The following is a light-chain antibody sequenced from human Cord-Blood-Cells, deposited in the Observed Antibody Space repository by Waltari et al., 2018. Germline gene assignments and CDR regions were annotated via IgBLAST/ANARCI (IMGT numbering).Light chain of an antibody. CDR1: QSFSSY. V-gene: IGKV3-11*01. J-gene: IGKJ4*01. CDR2: DAS. CDR3: QQRSNWPPT. Sequence: EIVLTQSPATLSWSAGERSTLSSRASQSFSSYLAWYQQKPGQAPRLLIYDASNRATSIPAMFSGSGSGTDFTLTISSLETEDCAVYYWQQRSNWPPTFGGVTKVEIK.